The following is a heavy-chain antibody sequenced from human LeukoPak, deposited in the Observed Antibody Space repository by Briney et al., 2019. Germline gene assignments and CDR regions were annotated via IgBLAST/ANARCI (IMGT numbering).Heavy chain of an antibody. V-gene: IGHV1-46*01. CDR1: GYTFTSYY. CDR2: INPSAGST. D-gene: IGHD2-21*02. CDR3: ASRVTANSVFDY. J-gene: IGHJ4*02. Sequence: ASAKVSCKASGYTFTSYYIHWVRQAPGQGLEWMGIINPSAGSTTFAQDFQGRVTMTRDMSTSTVYMELSSLRSEDTAIYYCASRVTANSVFDYWGQGTLVTVSS.